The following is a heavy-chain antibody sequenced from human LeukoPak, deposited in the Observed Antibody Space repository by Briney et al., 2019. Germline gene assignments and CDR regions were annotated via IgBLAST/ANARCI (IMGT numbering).Heavy chain of an antibody. CDR2: IKNKTDGGTT. D-gene: IGHD1-26*01. V-gene: IGHV3-15*01. CDR3: TTSRVGY. Sequence: AGGSLRLSCAASGFTFSDAWMSWVRQAPGQGLEWVARIKNKTDGGTTDYTAPVKGRFTISRDDSKNTLYLQMNSLKTEDTAVYYCTTSRVGYWGQGTLVTVSS. CDR1: GFTFSDAW. J-gene: IGHJ4*02.